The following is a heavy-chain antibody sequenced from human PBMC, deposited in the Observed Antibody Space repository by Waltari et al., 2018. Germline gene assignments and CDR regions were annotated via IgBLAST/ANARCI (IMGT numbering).Heavy chain of an antibody. D-gene: IGHD2-2*01. CDR2: IYYSGST. CDR3: ARLKVGPAARYYFDY. J-gene: IGHJ4*02. Sequence: QLQLQESGPGLVKPSETLSLTCTVSGGSISSSSYYWGWIRQPPGKGLEWIGSIYYSGSTYYNPSLKSRVTISVDTAKNQFSLKRSSVTAADTAVYYCARLKVGPAARYYFDYWGQGTLVTVSS. V-gene: IGHV4-39*07. CDR1: GGSISSSSYY.